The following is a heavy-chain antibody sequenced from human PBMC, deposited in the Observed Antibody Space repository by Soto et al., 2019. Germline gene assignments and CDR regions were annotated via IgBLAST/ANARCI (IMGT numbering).Heavy chain of an antibody. CDR1: GFTFSSYA. V-gene: IGHV3-30*04. Sequence: GGSLRLSCAASGFTFSSYAMHWVRQAPGKGLEWVAVISYVGSNKYYADSVKGRFTICRDNSKNTLYLQMNRLRAEDTALYYCARDLSGSDSFDIWGQGTMVTGSS. CDR2: ISYVGSNK. CDR3: ARDLSGSDSFDI. J-gene: IGHJ3*02.